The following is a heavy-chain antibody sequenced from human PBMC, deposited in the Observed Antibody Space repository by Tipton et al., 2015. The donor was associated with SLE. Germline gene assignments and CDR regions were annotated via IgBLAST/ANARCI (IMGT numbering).Heavy chain of an antibody. CDR1: GGSISNFY. D-gene: IGHD5-24*01. J-gene: IGHJ5*02. Sequence: TLSLTCTVSGGSISNFYWSWIRQPPGKGLEWIGYIYYSGSTNYNPSLKSRVTISVDTSKNQFSLNLSSVTAADTAVYFCARDPAPIKTTTTDWFDPWGQGTLVTVSS. V-gene: IGHV4-59*12. CDR3: ARDPAPIKTTTTDWFDP. CDR2: IYYSGST.